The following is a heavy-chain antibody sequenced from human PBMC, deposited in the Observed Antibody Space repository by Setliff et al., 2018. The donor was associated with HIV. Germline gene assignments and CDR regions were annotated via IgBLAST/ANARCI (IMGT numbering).Heavy chain of an antibody. J-gene: IGHJ1*01. CDR2: LIENGVDK. V-gene: IGHV3-23*01. CDR3: VRDYVRPGTVGTTSPLDN. CDR1: GFTFSNYA. D-gene: IGHD1-26*01. Sequence: GGSLRLSCAASGFTFSNYAMSWVRQAPGKGLEWVSGLIENGVDKYYAGSVKGRFTISRDNSKNTLTMVMNSLRAEDTAMYYCVRDYVRPGTVGTTSPLDNWGQGTLVTAPQ.